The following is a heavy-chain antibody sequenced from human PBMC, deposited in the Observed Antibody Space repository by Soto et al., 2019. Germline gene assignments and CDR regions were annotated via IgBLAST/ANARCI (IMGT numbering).Heavy chain of an antibody. J-gene: IGHJ5*02. Sequence: GESLKISCKGSGYSFAGYWITWVRQKPGKGLEWMGRIDPSDSQTYYSPSFRGHVTISATKSITTVFLQWSSLRAEDTAVYYCAKAWSRGNTIFGVAVDPWGQGTLVTVSS. D-gene: IGHD3-3*01. CDR3: AKAWSRGNTIFGVAVDP. CDR1: GYSFAGYW. CDR2: IDPSDSQT. V-gene: IGHV5-10-1*01.